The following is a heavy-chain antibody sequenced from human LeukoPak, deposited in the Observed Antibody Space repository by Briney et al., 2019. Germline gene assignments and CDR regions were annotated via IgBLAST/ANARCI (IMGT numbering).Heavy chain of an antibody. D-gene: IGHD2-15*01. Sequence: GGSLRLSCAASGFTFSSYAMRWVRQAPGKGLEWVSGISGSGGSTYYADSVRGRFTISRDNSKNTLYLQMDSLRAEDTAVYYCAKAGGFCSGSTCYLACWGQGTLVTVSS. CDR1: GFTFSSYA. CDR3: AKAGGFCSGSTCYLAC. CDR2: ISGSGGST. J-gene: IGHJ4*02. V-gene: IGHV3-23*01.